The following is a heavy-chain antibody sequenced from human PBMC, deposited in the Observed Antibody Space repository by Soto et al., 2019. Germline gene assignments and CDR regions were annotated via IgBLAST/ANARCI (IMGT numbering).Heavy chain of an antibody. Sequence: SVKVSCKASGGTFSSYAISWVRQAPGQGLEWMGGIIPIFGTANYAQKFQGRVTITSDKSTSTAYMELSSLRSEDTAVYYCARALIVGATTGRGNYYGMDVWGQGTTVTVSS. J-gene: IGHJ6*02. CDR3: ARALIVGATTGRGNYYGMDV. CDR2: IIPIFGTA. D-gene: IGHD1-26*01. CDR1: GGTFSSYA. V-gene: IGHV1-69*06.